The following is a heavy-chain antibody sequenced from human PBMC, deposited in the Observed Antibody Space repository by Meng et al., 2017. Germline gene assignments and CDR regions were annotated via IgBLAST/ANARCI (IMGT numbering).Heavy chain of an antibody. D-gene: IGHD3-22*01. V-gene: IGHV1-2*02. Sequence: QVQRSQPVTEVNKPRDSLKVTCKHSGYPFTCYERHGVRQAPGQGLEWMGWINPNSDCTNYAQKLQGRVTMTRDTSISTAYMELSRLRSDDTAVYYCASRYDSSGSAAFQHWGQGTLVTVSS. J-gene: IGHJ1*01. CDR3: ASRYDSSGSAAFQH. CDR1: GYPFTCYE. CDR2: INPNSDCT.